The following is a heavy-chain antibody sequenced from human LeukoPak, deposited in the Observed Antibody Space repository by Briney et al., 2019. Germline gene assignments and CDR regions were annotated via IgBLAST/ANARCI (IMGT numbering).Heavy chain of an antibody. CDR1: GFTFSSYS. Sequence: GGYLRLSCAASGFTFSSYSMNWVRQAPGKGLEWVSSISSSSYIYYADSVKGRFTISRDNAKNSLYLQMNSLRAEDTAVYYCARGPGYCSSTSCHSRAFDYWGQGTLVTVSS. D-gene: IGHD2-2*02. CDR2: ISSSSYI. J-gene: IGHJ4*02. V-gene: IGHV3-21*01. CDR3: ARGPGYCSSTSCHSRAFDY.